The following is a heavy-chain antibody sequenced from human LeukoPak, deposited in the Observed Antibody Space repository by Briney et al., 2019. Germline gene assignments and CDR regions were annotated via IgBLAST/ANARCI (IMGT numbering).Heavy chain of an antibody. CDR1: GYSISSGYF. Sequence: SETLSLTCSISGYSISSGYFWGWIRQPPGKGLEWIGNIHHDGITYYNPSLKSRVTISLDPSKNQFSLKLRSVTAADTAVYYCARTTEGYCRGRSCYSYYYYMDVWGKGTTVTVSS. J-gene: IGHJ6*03. D-gene: IGHD2-15*01. CDR2: IHHDGIT. CDR3: ARTTEGYCRGRSCYSYYYYMDV. V-gene: IGHV4-38-2*02.